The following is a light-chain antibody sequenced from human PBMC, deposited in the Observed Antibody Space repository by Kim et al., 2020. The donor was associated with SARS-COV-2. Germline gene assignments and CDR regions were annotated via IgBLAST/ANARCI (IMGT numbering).Light chain of an antibody. CDR2: AAS. CDR1: QRISSS. CDR3: QQSYTFPRT. J-gene: IGKJ1*01. V-gene: IGKV1-39*01. Sequence: DIQMTQYPSSLSASVGDRVTITCRTSQRISSSLNWYQQKPGTAPKLLIYAASGLQSGVPSRFSGSGSGTDFTLTINGLQPEDFATYFCQQSYTFPRTFGQGTKVDIK.